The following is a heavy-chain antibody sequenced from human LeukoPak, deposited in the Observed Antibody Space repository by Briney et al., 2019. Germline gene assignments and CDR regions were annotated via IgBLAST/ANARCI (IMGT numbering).Heavy chain of an antibody. V-gene: IGHV4-31*03. CDR2: IYYSGRA. Sequence: SETLSLTCTVSGRSISRDDYYWSWIRQHPGKGREGIEYIYYSGRAYYTPSLRSRVTLSVDTSKNRVPLKLSSVTVADTAVFYCARLIAARRSFDYWGEGSVVSVSS. CDR3: ARLIAARRSFDY. CDR1: GRSISRDDYY. D-gene: IGHD6-6*01. J-gene: IGHJ4*02.